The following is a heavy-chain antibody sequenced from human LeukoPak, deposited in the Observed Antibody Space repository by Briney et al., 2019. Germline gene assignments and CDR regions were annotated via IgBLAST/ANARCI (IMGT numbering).Heavy chain of an antibody. CDR3: ARGDFSDYGDYVDAFDI. CDR1: GFTFNNYW. V-gene: IGHV3-7*01. Sequence: GGSLRLSCAASGFTFNNYWMSWVRQVPGKGLQWVANIKQDGSAEFYVDSVKGRFTISRDNTKNSLYLRMNSLRVEDTAVYYCARGDFSDYGDYVDAFDIWGQGTMVTVSS. CDR2: IKQDGSAE. D-gene: IGHD4-17*01. J-gene: IGHJ3*02.